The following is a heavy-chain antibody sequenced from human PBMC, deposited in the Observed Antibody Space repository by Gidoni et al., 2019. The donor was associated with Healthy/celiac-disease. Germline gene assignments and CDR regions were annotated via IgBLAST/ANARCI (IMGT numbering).Heavy chain of an antibody. CDR3: AKEGTRSLGYCSGGSCYIVY. J-gene: IGHJ4*02. CDR1: GFTFSSYA. Sequence: EVQLLESGGGLVQPGGSLRLSCAASGFTFSSYALSWVRQAPGKVLEWVSAISGSGGSTYYADSVKGRFTISRDNSKNTLYLQMNSLRAEDTAVYYCAKEGTRSLGYCSGGSCYIVYWGQGTLVTVSS. CDR2: ISGSGGST. V-gene: IGHV3-23*01. D-gene: IGHD2-15*01.